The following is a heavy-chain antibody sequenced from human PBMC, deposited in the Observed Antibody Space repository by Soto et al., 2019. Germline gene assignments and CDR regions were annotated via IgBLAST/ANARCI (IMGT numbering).Heavy chain of an antibody. CDR1: GGSVSSGSYY. J-gene: IGHJ3*02. CDR2: IYYSGST. CDR3: ARARTCGITIKYILTGRRRGAFDI. D-gene: IGHD3-9*01. Sequence: PLETLSLTCTVSGGSVSSGSYYWSWIRQPPGKGLEWIGYIYYSGSTNYNPSLKSRVTISIDTSKNQFSLNLSSVTAADTAVYYCARARTCGITIKYILTGRRRGAFDIWGQGTIVTVSS. V-gene: IGHV4-61*01.